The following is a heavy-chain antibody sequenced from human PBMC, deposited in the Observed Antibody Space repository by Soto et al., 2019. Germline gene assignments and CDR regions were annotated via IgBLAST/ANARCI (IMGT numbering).Heavy chain of an antibody. CDR2: ISPYNGKT. CDR3: ARKGAYYDSSGYYPHAFDI. CDR1: GYSFTTYG. V-gene: IGHV1-18*01. Sequence: ASVKVSCKASGYSFTTYGIFWVRQAPGQGLEWMGWISPYNGKTNYAQNLQGRVTMTTDTSTSTAYMELRSLRSDDTAVYYCARKGAYYDSSGYYPHAFDIWGQGTMVTVSS. D-gene: IGHD3-22*01. J-gene: IGHJ3*02.